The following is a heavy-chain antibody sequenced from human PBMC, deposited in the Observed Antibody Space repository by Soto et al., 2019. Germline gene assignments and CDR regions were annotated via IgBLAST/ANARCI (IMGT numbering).Heavy chain of an antibody. D-gene: IGHD5-12*01. CDR1: GYTFTSYD. Sequence: SVKVSCKASGYTFTSYDINWVRQAPGQGLEWMGGIIPIFGTANYAQKFQGRVTITADESTSTAYMELSSLRSEDTAVYYCARERIADSGYDEVRWFDPWGQGTLVTVSS. CDR2: IIPIFGTA. J-gene: IGHJ5*02. CDR3: ARERIADSGYDEVRWFDP. V-gene: IGHV1-69*13.